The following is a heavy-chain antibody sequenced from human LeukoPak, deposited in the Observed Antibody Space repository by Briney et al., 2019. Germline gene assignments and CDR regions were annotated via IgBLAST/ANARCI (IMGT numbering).Heavy chain of an antibody. CDR2: IYYSGST. J-gene: IGHJ4*02. D-gene: IGHD4-17*01. CDR1: GGSISSYY. Sequence: SETLSLTCTVSGGSISSYYWSWIRQPPGKGLEWIGYIYYSGSTNYNPSLKSRVTISVDTSKNQFSLKLSSVTAADTAVYYCARAEINTVTAYFDYWGQGTLVTVSS. CDR3: ARAEINTVTAYFDY. V-gene: IGHV4-59*01.